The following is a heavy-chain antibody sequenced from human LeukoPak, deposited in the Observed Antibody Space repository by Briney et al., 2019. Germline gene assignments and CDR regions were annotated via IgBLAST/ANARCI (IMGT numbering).Heavy chain of an antibody. Sequence: SETLSLTCAVYGGSFSGYCWSWIRQPPGKGLEWIGEINHSGSTNYNPSLKSRVTISVDTSKNQFSLKLSSVTAADTAVYYCASGGSGSYFNWFDPWGQGTLVTVSS. CDR3: ASGGSGSYFNWFDP. V-gene: IGHV4-34*01. CDR2: INHSGST. D-gene: IGHD3-10*01. CDR1: GGSFSGYC. J-gene: IGHJ5*02.